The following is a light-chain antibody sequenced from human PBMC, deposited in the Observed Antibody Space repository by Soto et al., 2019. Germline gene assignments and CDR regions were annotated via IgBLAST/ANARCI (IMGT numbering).Light chain of an antibody. V-gene: IGLV7-46*01. J-gene: IGLJ1*01. CDR1: TGAVTSGHY. CDR2: DTS. Sequence: QAVVTQEPSLTVSPGGTVTLTCGSSTGAVTSGHYPYWFQQKPGQAPRTLIYDTSNKHSWTPARFSGSFLGGKAALTLSGAQPEDEADYYCLLFYSGAQVFGTGTKRTVL. CDR3: LLFYSGAQV.